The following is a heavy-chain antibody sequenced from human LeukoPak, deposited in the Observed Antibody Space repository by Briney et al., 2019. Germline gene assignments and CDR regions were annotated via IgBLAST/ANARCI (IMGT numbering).Heavy chain of an antibody. J-gene: IGHJ5*02. CDR1: GGSISSYY. Sequence: SETLSLTCTVSGGSISSYYWSWIRQPAGKGLEWIGRIYTSGSTNYNPPLKSRVTISVDTSKNQFSLKLSSVTAADTAVYYCARDRSYEGLNWFDPWGQGTLVTVSS. V-gene: IGHV4-4*07. CDR3: ARDRSYEGLNWFDP. D-gene: IGHD5-18*01. CDR2: IYTSGST.